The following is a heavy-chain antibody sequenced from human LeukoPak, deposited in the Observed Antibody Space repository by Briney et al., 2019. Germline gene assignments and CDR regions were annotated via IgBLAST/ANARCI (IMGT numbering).Heavy chain of an antibody. CDR1: GFTVGSNY. CDR3: AKGRKGLLFVRGVDFDY. J-gene: IGHJ4*02. D-gene: IGHD3-10*01. CDR2: MYSSGTT. Sequence: GGSLRLSCAASGFTVGSNYMNWVRQAPGRGLEWVSVMYSSGTTYYAESVKGRFTISRDNSKNTLYLQMNSLRAEDTAVYYCAKGRKGLLFVRGVDFDYWGQGTLVTVSS. V-gene: IGHV3-66*01.